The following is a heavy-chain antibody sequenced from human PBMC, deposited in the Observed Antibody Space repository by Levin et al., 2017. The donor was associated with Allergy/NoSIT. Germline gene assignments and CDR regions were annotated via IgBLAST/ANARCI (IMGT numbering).Heavy chain of an antibody. Sequence: PGESLKISCAASGFTVSSNYMSWVRQAPGKGLEWVSVIYSGGSTYYADSVKGRFTISRDNSKNTLYLQMNSLRAEDTAVYYCAREAEYSGYEDWGQGTLVTVSS. J-gene: IGHJ4*02. D-gene: IGHD5-12*01. CDR1: GFTVSSNY. V-gene: IGHV3-53*01. CDR2: IYSGGST. CDR3: AREAEYSGYED.